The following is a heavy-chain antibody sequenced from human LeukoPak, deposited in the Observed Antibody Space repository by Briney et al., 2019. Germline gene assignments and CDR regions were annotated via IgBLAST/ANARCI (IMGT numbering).Heavy chain of an antibody. J-gene: IGHJ6*02. CDR1: GFTFSSYG. Sequence: PGRSLRLSCAASGFTFSSYGMHWVRQAPGKGLEWVAVISYDGSNKYYADSVKGRFTISRDNSKNTLYPQMNSLRAEDTAVYYCAKLGRIVATIDYYYGMDVWGQGTTVTVSS. CDR3: AKLGRIVATIDYYYGMDV. V-gene: IGHV3-30*18. D-gene: IGHD5-12*01. CDR2: ISYDGSNK.